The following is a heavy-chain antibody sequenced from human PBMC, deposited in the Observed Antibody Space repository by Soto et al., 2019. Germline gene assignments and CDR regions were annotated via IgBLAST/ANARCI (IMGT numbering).Heavy chain of an antibody. V-gene: IGHV4-59*01. J-gene: IGHJ6*03. CDR2: IYYSGST. Sequence: SQTHSLTYTVSGGSISSYYWSWIRQPPGKGLEWIGYIYYSGSTNCNPSLKSRVTISVDASKNQFSLKLSSVTAADTAVYYCARGGYDKYYYYYYMDVWGKGTTVTVSS. D-gene: IGHD5-18*01. CDR1: GGSISSYY. CDR3: ARGGYDKYYYYYYMDV.